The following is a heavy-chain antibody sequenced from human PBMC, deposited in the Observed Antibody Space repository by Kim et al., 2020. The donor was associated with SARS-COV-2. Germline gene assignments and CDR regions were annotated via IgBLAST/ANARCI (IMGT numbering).Heavy chain of an antibody. CDR3: AKDRWELLDGWFDP. J-gene: IGHJ5*02. D-gene: IGHD1-26*01. V-gene: IGHV3-9*01. CDR2: ISWNSGSI. CDR1: GFTFDDYA. Sequence: GGSLRLSCAASGFTFDDYAMHWVRQAPGKGLEWVSGISWNSGSIGYADSVKGRFTISRDNAKNSLYLQMNSLRAEDTALYYCAKDRWELLDGWFDPWGQGTLVTVSS.